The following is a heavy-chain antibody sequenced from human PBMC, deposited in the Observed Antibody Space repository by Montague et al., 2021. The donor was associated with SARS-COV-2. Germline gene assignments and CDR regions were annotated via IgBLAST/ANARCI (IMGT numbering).Heavy chain of an antibody. V-gene: IGHV2-5*01. CDR1: GFSLSTPNVG. CDR2: IYSXXXK. D-gene: IGHD3-9*01. CDR3: AHLIRYYDIFTGIPYDY. Sequence: PALVKPTQTLTLTCTFSGFSLSTPNVGVGWIRQPPGKALEWVAVIYSXXXKRYSPSLRNRLTITKDTAKNQVVLSLTYVDPVDTATYYCAHLIRYYDIFTGIPYDYWGQGSQVTVSS. J-gene: IGHJ4*02.